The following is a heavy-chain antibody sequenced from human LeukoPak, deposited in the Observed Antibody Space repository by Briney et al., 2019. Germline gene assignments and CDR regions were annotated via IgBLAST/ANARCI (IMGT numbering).Heavy chain of an antibody. CDR2: INHSGST. J-gene: IGHJ5*01. D-gene: IGHD3-3*01. Sequence: KPSETLSLTCALYGGSFRGYYWSWIRQPPGKGLEWIGEINHSGSTNYNPSLKSRVTISVDTSKNQFSLKLSSVTAADTAVYYCARGRNLEWFDYWGQGTLVTVSS. V-gene: IGHV4-34*01. CDR1: GGSFRGYY. CDR3: ARGRNLEWFDY.